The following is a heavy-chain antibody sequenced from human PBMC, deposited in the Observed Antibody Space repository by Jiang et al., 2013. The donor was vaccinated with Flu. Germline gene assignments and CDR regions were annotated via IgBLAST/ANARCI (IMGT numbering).Heavy chain of an antibody. CDR2: IYYSGST. CDR1: GGSISSYY. V-gene: IGHV4-59*08. CDR3: ARVHTIFGVVTIFDY. J-gene: IGHJ4*02. Sequence: GSGLVKPSETLSPTCTVSGGSISSYYWSWIRQPPGKGLEWIGYIYYSGSTNYNPSLKSRVTISVDTSKNQFSLKLSSVTAADTAVYYCARVHTIFGVVTIFDYWGQGTLVTVSS. D-gene: IGHD3-3*01.